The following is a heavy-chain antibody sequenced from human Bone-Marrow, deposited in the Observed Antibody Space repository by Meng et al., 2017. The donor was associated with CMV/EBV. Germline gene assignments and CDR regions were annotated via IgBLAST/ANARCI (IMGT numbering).Heavy chain of an antibody. D-gene: IGHD6-19*01. J-gene: IGHJ3*02. CDR3: ARSIAVARIAFDI. Sequence: GGSLRLSCAASEFTFSQLTMYWVRQAPGKGLEYVSSIGSNEGSTNYADSVKGRLTISRDNSKIALYLQMGSLRAEDMAVYYCARSIAVARIAFDIWGQGTMVTVSS. CDR1: EFTFSQLT. V-gene: IGHV3-64*02. CDR2: IGSNEGST.